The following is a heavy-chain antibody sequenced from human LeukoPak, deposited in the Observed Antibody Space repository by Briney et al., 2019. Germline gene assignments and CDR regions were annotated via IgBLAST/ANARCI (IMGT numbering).Heavy chain of an antibody. CDR3: ARDLGAYNYYDSSGYYFDY. V-gene: IGHV1-8*03. D-gene: IGHD3-22*01. Sequence: GASVKVSCKASGYTFTSYDINWVRQATGQGLEWMGWMNPNSGNTGYAQKVQGRVTITRNTSISTAYMELSSLRSEDTAVYYCARDLGAYNYYDSSGYYFDYWGQGTLVTVSS. J-gene: IGHJ4*02. CDR1: GYTFTSYD. CDR2: MNPNSGNT.